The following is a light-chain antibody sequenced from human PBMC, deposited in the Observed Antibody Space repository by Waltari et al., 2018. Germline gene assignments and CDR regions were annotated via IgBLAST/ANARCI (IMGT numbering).Light chain of an antibody. CDR2: DAS. J-gene: IGKJ4*01. V-gene: IGKV3-11*01. CDR3: QQRSNWPLT. CDR1: QSVSSY. Sequence: EIVLTQSPATLSLSPGVRATLSCRTSQSVSSYLAWYQQKPGQAPRLLIYDASNRATGIPARFSGSGSGTDFTLTISSLEPEDFAVYYCQQRSNWPLTFGGGTKVEIK.